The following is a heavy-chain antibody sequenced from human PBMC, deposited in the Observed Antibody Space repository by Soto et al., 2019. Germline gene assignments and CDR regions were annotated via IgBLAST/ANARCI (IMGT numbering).Heavy chain of an antibody. CDR1: GGSISSYY. Sequence: SETLSLTCTVSGGSISSYYWSWIRQPAGKGLEWIGRIYTSGSTNYNPSLKSRVTMSVDTSKNQFSPKLSSVTAADTAVYYCARERIQLWVVDYWGQGTLVTVSS. D-gene: IGHD5-18*01. CDR3: ARERIQLWVVDY. J-gene: IGHJ4*02. V-gene: IGHV4-4*07. CDR2: IYTSGST.